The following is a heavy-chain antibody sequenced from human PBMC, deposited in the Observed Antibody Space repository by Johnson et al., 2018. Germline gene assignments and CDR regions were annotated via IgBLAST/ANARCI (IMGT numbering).Heavy chain of an antibody. D-gene: IGHD1-1*01. CDR2: INWNSGRI. CDR1: GFIFDDYA. V-gene: IGHV3-9*01. Sequence: EVQLLETGGGLVQPGKSLRLSCAASGFIFDDYAMHWVRQAPGKGLEWVASINWNSGRIGYADSVKGRFTISRDNVKNSLYLQMNSLRTEDTALYYCAKDVMMTGTTCAMDVWGQGTKVTVSS. J-gene: IGHJ6*02. CDR3: AKDVMMTGTTCAMDV.